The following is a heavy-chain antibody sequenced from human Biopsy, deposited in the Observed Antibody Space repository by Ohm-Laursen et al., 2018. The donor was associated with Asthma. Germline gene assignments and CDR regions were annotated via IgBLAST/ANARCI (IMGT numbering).Heavy chain of an antibody. CDR1: GFTFSSYG. CDR3: ARDPAGYYYFDY. V-gene: IGHV3-33*01. D-gene: IGHD3-22*01. CDR2: IWYDGSNK. Sequence: SLRLPCAASGFTFSSYGMHRVRQAPGRGLEWVAVIWYDGSNKYYADSVKGRFAISRDNSKNTLYLQMNSLRAEDTAVYYCARDPAGYYYFDYWGQGTLVTVSS. J-gene: IGHJ4*02.